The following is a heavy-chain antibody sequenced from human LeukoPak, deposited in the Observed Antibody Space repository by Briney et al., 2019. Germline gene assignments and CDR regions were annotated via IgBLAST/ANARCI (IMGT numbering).Heavy chain of an antibody. V-gene: IGHV3-23*01. CDR3: ARVNGMLPDY. D-gene: IGHD1-14*01. CDR1: GFTFSTYT. CDR2: VLGGDGST. Sequence: GGSLRLSCAASGFTFSTYTMTWVRQAPGKGLEWVSSVLGGDGSTYYADSVQGRFTISRDNSKNTLYLQMNSLRAEDTAVYYCARVNGMLPDYWGQGTLVTVSS. J-gene: IGHJ4*02.